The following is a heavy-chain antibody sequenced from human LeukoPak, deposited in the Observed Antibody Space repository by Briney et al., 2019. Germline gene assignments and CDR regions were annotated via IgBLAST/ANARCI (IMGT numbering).Heavy chain of an antibody. CDR3: AAGPYGGNTPFDY. D-gene: IGHD4-23*01. CDR2: ITTSGAGT. Sequence: GGSLRLSCAASGITFSNYGMSWVRQAPGKGLEWVSSITTSGAGTTCVDSVKGRFTISRDNSKNTLYLEMNGLRAEDTALYYCAAGPYGGNTPFDYWGQGTLVTISS. J-gene: IGHJ4*02. CDR1: GITFSNYG. V-gene: IGHV3-23*01.